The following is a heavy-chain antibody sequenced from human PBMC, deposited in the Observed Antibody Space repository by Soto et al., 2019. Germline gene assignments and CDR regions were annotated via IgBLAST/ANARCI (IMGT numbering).Heavy chain of an antibody. CDR3: ARSPIDSSCYYYGSYFDY. CDR1: GGTFSSYA. Sequence: QVQLVQSGAEVKKPGSSVKVSCKASGGTFSSYAISWVRQAPGQGLEWMGGIIPIFGTANYAQKFQGRVTITADESTSTAYRELSSLRSEDTAVYYCARSPIDSSCYYYGSYFDYWGQGTLVTVSS. V-gene: IGHV1-69*01. D-gene: IGHD3-22*01. CDR2: IIPIFGTA. J-gene: IGHJ4*02.